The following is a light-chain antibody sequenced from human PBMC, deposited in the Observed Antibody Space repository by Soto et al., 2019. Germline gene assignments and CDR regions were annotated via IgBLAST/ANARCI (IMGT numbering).Light chain of an antibody. CDR1: QSVLYSSNNKNS. V-gene: IGKV4-1*01. CDR3: CGPWT. CDR2: WAS. Sequence: DIVMTQSPDSLAVSLGERATINCKSSQSVLYSSNNKNSLAWYQQKPGQPPKLLIYWASIRESGVPDRFSGSGSGTDFTLTISSLQAEDVAVYYCCGPWTFGQGTKVEIK. J-gene: IGKJ1*01.